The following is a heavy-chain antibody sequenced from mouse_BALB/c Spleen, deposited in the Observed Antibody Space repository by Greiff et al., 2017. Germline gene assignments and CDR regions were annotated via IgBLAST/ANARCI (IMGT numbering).Heavy chain of an antibody. CDR2: INPSNGRT. Sequence: QVQLQQPGAELVKPGASVKLSCKASGYTFTSYWMHWVKQRPGQGLEWIGEINPSNGRTNYNEKFKDKATLTADKSSSTVYMELSRLTSEDSAVYFCARHEEGAYYRYDDEYYFDYWGQGTTLTVSS. CDR1: GYTFTSYW. V-gene: IGHV1S81*02. CDR3: ARHEEGAYYRYDDEYYFDY. J-gene: IGHJ2*01. D-gene: IGHD2-14*01.